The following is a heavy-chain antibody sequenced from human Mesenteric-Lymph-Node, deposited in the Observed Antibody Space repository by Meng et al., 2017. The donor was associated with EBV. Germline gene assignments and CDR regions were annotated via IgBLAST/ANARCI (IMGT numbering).Heavy chain of an antibody. D-gene: IGHD1-26*01. Sequence: QAHGVQSGGEVKKPGASGKGPCKASGYTFTNYGITWVRQAPGQGLEWMGWINAYNGDTNYAQTLQGRVTMTTDTSTSTAYMELRSLRSDDTAVYYCARVEVGITSGDYWGQGTLVTVSS. V-gene: IGHV1-18*01. CDR2: INAYNGDT. CDR3: ARVEVGITSGDY. CDR1: GYTFTNYG. J-gene: IGHJ4*02.